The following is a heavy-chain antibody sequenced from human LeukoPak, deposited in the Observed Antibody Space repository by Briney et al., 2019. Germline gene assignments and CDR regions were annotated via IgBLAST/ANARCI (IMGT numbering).Heavy chain of an antibody. Sequence: GGSLRLSCAASGFTFSSYAMSWVRQAPGKGLEWVSAISGSGGSTYYADSVKGRFTISRDNSKNTLYLQMNSLRAEDTAVYYCATRYYYDSSGYYGSLDYWGQGTLVTVSS. J-gene: IGHJ4*02. CDR2: ISGSGGST. CDR1: GFTFSSYA. D-gene: IGHD3-22*01. V-gene: IGHV3-23*01. CDR3: ATRYYYDSSGYYGSLDY.